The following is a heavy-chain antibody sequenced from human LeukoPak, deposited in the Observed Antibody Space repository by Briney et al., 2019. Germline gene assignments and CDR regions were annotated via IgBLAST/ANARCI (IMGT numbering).Heavy chain of an antibody. D-gene: IGHD4-17*01. J-gene: IGHJ4*02. V-gene: IGHV1-8*03. CDR2: MNPNSGNT. CDR1: GYTFTSYD. CDR3: ARVDYGDYAIFDY. Sequence: ASVKVSCKASGYTFTSYDINWVRQATGQGLEWMGWMNPNSGNTGYAQKFQGRVTITRNTSISTAYMELSSLRSEDTAVYYCARVDYGDYAIFDYWGQGTLVTVSS.